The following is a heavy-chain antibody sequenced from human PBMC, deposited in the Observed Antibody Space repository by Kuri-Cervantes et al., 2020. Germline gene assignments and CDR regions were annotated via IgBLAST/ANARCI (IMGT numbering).Heavy chain of an antibody. D-gene: IGHD3-3*01. CDR1: GFTFSSYA. Sequence: SLVLSCAASGFTFSSYAMHWVRQAPGKGLEWVAVISYDGSNKYYADSVKGRFTISRDNSKNTLYLQMNSLRAEDTAVYYWARDRDFWSGYYTASDYWGQGTLVTVSS. CDR2: ISYDGSNK. V-gene: IGHV3-30-3*01. CDR3: ARDRDFWSGYYTASDY. J-gene: IGHJ4*02.